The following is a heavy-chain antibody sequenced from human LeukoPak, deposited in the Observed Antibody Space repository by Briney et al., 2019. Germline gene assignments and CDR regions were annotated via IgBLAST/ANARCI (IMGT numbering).Heavy chain of an antibody. D-gene: IGHD1-26*01. J-gene: IGHJ3*02. V-gene: IGHV3-23*01. CDR3: AAGAKSHDAFDI. CDR2: ISSSGGST. CDR1: GFTFSSYA. Sequence: GGSLRLSCAASGFTFSSYAMSWVRQVPGKGLEWVSGISSSGGSTYYTDSVKGRFTISRDNSKNTLYLQMNSLRAEDTAVYSCAAGAKSHDAFDIWGQGTMVTVSS.